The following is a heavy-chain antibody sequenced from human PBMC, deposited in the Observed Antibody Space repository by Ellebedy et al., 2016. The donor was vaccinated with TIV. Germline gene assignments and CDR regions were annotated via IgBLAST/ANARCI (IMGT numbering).Heavy chain of an antibody. Sequence: GGSLRLSCAASGFTFDDYAMHWVRQAPGKGLEWVSGISWNSGSIGYADSVKGRFTISRDNAKNSLYLQMNSLRAEDTALYYCAKDSNLGSLDVWGKGTTVTVSS. CDR2: ISWNSGSI. D-gene: IGHD6-13*01. V-gene: IGHV3-9*01. CDR1: GFTFDDYA. CDR3: AKDSNLGSLDV. J-gene: IGHJ6*04.